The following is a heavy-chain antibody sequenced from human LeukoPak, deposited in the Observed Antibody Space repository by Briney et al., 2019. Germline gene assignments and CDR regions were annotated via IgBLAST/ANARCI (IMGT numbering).Heavy chain of an antibody. CDR2: INTNTGNP. Sequence: ASVKVSCKASGYTFTSYDINWVRQAPGQGLEWMGWINTNTGNPTYAQGFTGRFVFSLDTSVSTAYLQISSLKAEDTAVYYCAREPFYYYDSSGNFDYWGQGTLVTVSS. D-gene: IGHD3-22*01. CDR1: GYTFTSYD. CDR3: AREPFYYYDSSGNFDY. J-gene: IGHJ4*02. V-gene: IGHV7-4-1*02.